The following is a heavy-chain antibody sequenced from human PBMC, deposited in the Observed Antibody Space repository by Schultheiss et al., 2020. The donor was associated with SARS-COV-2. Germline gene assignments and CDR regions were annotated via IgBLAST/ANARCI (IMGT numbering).Heavy chain of an antibody. Sequence: GGSLRLSCAASGFTFSNAWMNWVRQAPGKGLVWVSRINSDGSSTSYADSVKGRFTISRDNAKNTLYLQMNSLRAEDTAVYYCAKDKYYDFWSGYSLAQQWGQGTLVTVSS. V-gene: IGHV3-74*01. J-gene: IGHJ4*02. D-gene: IGHD3-3*01. CDR2: INSDGSST. CDR1: GFTFSNAW. CDR3: AKDKYYDFWSGYSLAQQ.